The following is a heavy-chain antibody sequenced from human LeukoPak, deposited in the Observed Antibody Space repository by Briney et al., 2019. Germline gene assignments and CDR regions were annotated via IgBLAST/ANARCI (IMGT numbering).Heavy chain of an antibody. CDR1: GYTFTDYY. V-gene: IGHV1-2*02. CDR3: TRPGYCTDKSCEGLDY. Sequence: GASVKVSCKPSGYTFTDYYIHWVRQAPGQGPEWMGWVIPKSGDSRSAQKFQGRVTMTWDTSISTAYMELSSLTSDDMAVYYCTRPGYCTDKSCEGLDYWGQGTLVTVSS. D-gene: IGHD2-8*02. J-gene: IGHJ4*02. CDR2: VIPKSGDS.